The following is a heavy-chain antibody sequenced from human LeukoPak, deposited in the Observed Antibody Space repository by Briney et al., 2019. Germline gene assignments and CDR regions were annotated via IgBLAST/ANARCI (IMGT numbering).Heavy chain of an antibody. CDR3: ANGAYYYDSSGYPFDY. D-gene: IGHD3-22*01. V-gene: IGHV3-23*01. J-gene: IGHJ4*02. CDR1: GFSFSSYA. Sequence: GGSLRLSCAASGFSFSSYAMSWVRQAPGKGLEWVSGLSGSGGSTYYADSVKGRFTISRDNSKNTLYLQMNSLRAEDTAVYYCANGAYYYDSSGYPFDYWGQGTLVTVSS. CDR2: LSGSGGST.